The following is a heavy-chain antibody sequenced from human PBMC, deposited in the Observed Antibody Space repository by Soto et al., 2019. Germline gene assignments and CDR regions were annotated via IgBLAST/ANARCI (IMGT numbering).Heavy chain of an antibody. Sequence: QVQLVQSGAEVKKPGSSVKVSCKASGDTFSFYSINWVRQAPGLGLEWMGRINPILRMSNYAQRFQGRATMTPDKSTGTAYVELSSLRSEDTAMYYCASSYGSGYRAFDYWGQGALVTVSS. CDR1: GDTFSFYS. V-gene: IGHV1-69*02. J-gene: IGHJ4*02. CDR2: INPILRMS. D-gene: IGHD3-10*01. CDR3: ASSYGSGYRAFDY.